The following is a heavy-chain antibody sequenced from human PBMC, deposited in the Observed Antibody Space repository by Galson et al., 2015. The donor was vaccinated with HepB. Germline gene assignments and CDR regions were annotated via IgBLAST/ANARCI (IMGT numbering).Heavy chain of an antibody. CDR2: IYYSGST. V-gene: IGHV4-39*07. CDR1: GGSISSSSYY. CDR3: ARELMDFWSGYPKYNWFDP. D-gene: IGHD3-3*01. Sequence: ETLSLTCTVSGGSISSSSYYWGWIRQPPGKGLEWIGSIYYSGSTYYNPSLKSRVTISVDTSKNQFSLKLSSVTAADTAVYYCARELMDFWSGYPKYNWFDPWGQGTLVTVSS. J-gene: IGHJ5*02.